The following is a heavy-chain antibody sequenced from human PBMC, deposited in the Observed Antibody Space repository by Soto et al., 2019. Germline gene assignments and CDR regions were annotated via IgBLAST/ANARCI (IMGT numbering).Heavy chain of an antibody. V-gene: IGHV3-21*01. CDR1: GFTFSSYS. CDR2: ISSSSSYI. J-gene: IGHJ4*02. D-gene: IGHD6-13*01. Sequence: VGSLRLSCAASGFTFSSYSMNWVRQAPGKGLEWVSSISSSSSYIYYADSVKGRFTISRDNAKNSLYLQMNSLRAEDTAVYYCARDYSSSWHSAFDYWGQGTLVTVSS. CDR3: ARDYSSSWHSAFDY.